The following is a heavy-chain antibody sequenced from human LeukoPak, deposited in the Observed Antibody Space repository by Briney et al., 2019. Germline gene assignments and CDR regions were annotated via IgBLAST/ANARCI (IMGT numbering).Heavy chain of an antibody. J-gene: IGHJ4*02. CDR1: GFTFSSHW. CDR2: INTDGSTT. D-gene: IGHD6-13*01. V-gene: IGHV3-74*01. Sequence: PGGSLRLSCATAGFTFSSHWMHWVRQGPGKGLVWVSRINTDGSTTSYPDSVKGRFTISRDNAKNTLYLQMNSLRAEATAVYYCARVIIAATGIDYWGQGTLVTVSS. CDR3: ARVIIAATGIDY.